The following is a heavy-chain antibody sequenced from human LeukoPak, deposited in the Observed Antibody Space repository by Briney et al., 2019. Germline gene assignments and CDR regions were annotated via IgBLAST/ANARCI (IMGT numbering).Heavy chain of an antibody. CDR1: GGTFSSYT. J-gene: IGHJ3*02. V-gene: IGHV1-69*02. CDR2: IIPILGIA. D-gene: IGHD2-2*01. CDR3: ARGYCSSTSCYRDAFDI. Sequence: ASVKVSCKASGGTFSSYTISWVRQAPGQGLEWMGRIIPILGIANYAQKFQGRVTITADKSTSTAYTELSSLRSEDTAVYYCARGYCSSTSCYRDAFDIWGQGTMVTVSS.